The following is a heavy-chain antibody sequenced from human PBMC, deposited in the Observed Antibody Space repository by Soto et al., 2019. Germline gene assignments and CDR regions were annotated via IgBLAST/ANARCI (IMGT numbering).Heavy chain of an antibody. CDR2: ISYDGITA. Sequence: QVQLVESGGGVVQPGRSLRLSCAASIFTFNIHAMHWVRQAPGKGLEWLVIISYDGITAFYSDSVKGRFTIPRDNSKNTMYLLMDRLRAEATAIFNCARDVQAVGSTHKDGTNNWLDPCGKGTLVTVSS. V-gene: IGHV3-30-3*01. J-gene: IGHJ5*02. D-gene: IGHD6-19*01. CDR1: IFTFNIHA. CDR3: ARDVQAVGSTHKDGTNNWLDP.